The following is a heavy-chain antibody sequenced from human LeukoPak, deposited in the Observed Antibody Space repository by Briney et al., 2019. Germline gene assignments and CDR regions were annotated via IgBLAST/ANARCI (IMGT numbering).Heavy chain of an antibody. J-gene: IGHJ5*02. Sequence: SETLSLTCTVSGYSISSGYYWGWIRQPPGKGLEWIGYIYYSGSTNYNPSLKSRVTISVDTSKNQFSLKLSSVTAADTAVYYCARGGRRSSAHNWFDPWGQGTLVTVSS. V-gene: IGHV4-61*05. CDR3: ARGGRRSSAHNWFDP. CDR1: GYSISSGYY. CDR2: IYYSGST. D-gene: IGHD6-19*01.